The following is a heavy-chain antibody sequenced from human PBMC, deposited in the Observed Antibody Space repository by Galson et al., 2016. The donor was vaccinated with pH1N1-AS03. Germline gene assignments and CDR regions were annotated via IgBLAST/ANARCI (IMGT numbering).Heavy chain of an antibody. V-gene: IGHV3-20*04. CDR1: RFIFQGHG. CDR2: IDSNGDST. D-gene: IGHD5-12*01. CDR3: ARGRARGYSGYDL. Sequence: SLRLSCAASRFIFQGHGMSWVRQAPGKGLEWVAGIDSNGDSTDYADSVKGRFTISRDNSKNTLYLQMNSLRAEDTAMYYCARGRARGYSGYDLWGQGTLVTVSS. J-gene: IGHJ4*02.